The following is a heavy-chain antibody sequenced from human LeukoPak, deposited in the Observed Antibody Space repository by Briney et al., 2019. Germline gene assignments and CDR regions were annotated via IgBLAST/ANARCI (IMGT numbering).Heavy chain of an antibody. Sequence: ASVKVSRKSSGSTFTGYYMHWVRQAPGQGLEWMGWINPNSGGTNYAQKFQGRVTMTRDTSISTAYMELSRLRSDDTAVYYCARDHCSSTSCSIFDYWGQGTLVTVSS. CDR3: ARDHCSSTSCSIFDY. V-gene: IGHV1-2*02. CDR2: INPNSGGT. D-gene: IGHD2-2*01. J-gene: IGHJ4*02. CDR1: GSTFTGYY.